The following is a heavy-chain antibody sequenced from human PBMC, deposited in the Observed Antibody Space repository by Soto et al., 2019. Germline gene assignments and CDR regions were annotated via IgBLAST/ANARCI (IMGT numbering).Heavy chain of an antibody. CDR1: GFTLSNSG. V-gene: IGHV3-30*18. Sequence: VQLVESGGGVVQPGRSLTLSCEVSGFTLSNSGIHWVRQAPDKGLEWVATIAYEGKTANYADSAKGRFTISRDISKSTVYLQMNSLRREDTATYYCAKSTSGYGGASDFWGQGTVVTVSS. CDR3: AKSTSGYGGASDF. CDR2: IAYEGKTA. D-gene: IGHD4-17*01. J-gene: IGHJ4*02.